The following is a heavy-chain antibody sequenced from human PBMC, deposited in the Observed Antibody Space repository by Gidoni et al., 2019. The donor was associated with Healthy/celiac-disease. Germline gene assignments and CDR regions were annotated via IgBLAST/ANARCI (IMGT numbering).Heavy chain of an antibody. D-gene: IGHD3-22*01. Sequence: QVQLVESGGGVVQPGRSLRLSCAASGFTFSSYGMHWVRQAPGKGLEWVAVISYDGSNKYYADSVKGRFTISRDNSKNTLYLQMNSLRAEDTAVYYCAKDWNYYDSSGYYSLDYWGQGTLVTVSS. CDR3: AKDWNYYDSSGYYSLDY. CDR1: GFTFSSYG. V-gene: IGHV3-30*18. CDR2: ISYDGSNK. J-gene: IGHJ4*02.